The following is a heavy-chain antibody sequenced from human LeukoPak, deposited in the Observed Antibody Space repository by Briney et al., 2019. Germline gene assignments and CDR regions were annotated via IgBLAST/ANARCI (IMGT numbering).Heavy chain of an antibody. CDR3: ARDKGTSYLSSFDY. D-gene: IGHD6-6*01. CDR2: INHSGST. J-gene: IGHJ4*02. V-gene: IGHV4-34*01. CDR1: GFTFSSYG. Sequence: GSLRLSCAASGFTFSSYGMSWVRQAPGKGLEWIGEINHSGSTNYNPSLKSRVTISVDTSKNQFSLKLSSVTAADTAVYYCARDKGTSYLSSFDYWGQGTLVTVSS.